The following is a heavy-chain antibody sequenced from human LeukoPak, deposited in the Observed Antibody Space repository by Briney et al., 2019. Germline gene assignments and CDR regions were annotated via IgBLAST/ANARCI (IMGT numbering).Heavy chain of an antibody. CDR3: ARAHARYCGGDCYASGAFDI. CDR2: IGTAGDT. J-gene: IGHJ3*02. Sequence: GGSLRLSCAASGFTFSSYDMHWVRQATGKGLEWVSAIGTAGDTYYPGSVKGRFTISRENAKNSLYLQMNSLRAGDTAVYYCARAHARYCGGDCYASGAFDIWGQGTMVTVSS. V-gene: IGHV3-13*01. D-gene: IGHD2-21*02. CDR1: GFTFSSYD.